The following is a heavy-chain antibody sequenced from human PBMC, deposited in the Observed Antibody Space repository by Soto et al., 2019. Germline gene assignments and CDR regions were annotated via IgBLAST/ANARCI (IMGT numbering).Heavy chain of an antibody. CDR1: GGSISSSNW. CDR2: IYHSGST. Sequence: QVQLQESGPGLVKPSGTLSLTCAVSGGSISSSNWWSWVRRPPGKGLEWIGEIYHSGSTNYNPSLKSRVTISVDKSKNQFSLKLSSVTAADTAVYYCARGPPSDLVIPGSWEFDYWGQGTLVTVSS. CDR3: ARGPPSDLVIPGSWEFDY. J-gene: IGHJ4*02. D-gene: IGHD3-10*01. V-gene: IGHV4-4*02.